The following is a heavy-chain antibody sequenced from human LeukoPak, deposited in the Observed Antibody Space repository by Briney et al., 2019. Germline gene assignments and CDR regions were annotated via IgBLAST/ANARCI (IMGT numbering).Heavy chain of an antibody. CDR3: ARDYCSSTSCYVGNWFDP. Sequence: GASVKVSCKASGYTFTGYYMHWVRQAPGRGLEWMGRINPNSGGTNYAQKFQGRVTMTRDTSISTAYMELSRLRSDDTAVYYCARDYCSSTSCYVGNWFDPWGQGTLVTVSS. D-gene: IGHD2-2*01. CDR1: GYTFTGYY. J-gene: IGHJ5*02. CDR2: INPNSGGT. V-gene: IGHV1-2*06.